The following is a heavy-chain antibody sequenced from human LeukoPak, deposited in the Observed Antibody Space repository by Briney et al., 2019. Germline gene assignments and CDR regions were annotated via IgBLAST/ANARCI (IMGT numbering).Heavy chain of an antibody. Sequence: VXGXSXXXYYWSWIRQPPGKGLEWIGEINHSGSTNYNPSLKSRVTISVDTSKNQFSLKLSSVTAADTAVYYCARKYYDFWSGPLDYWGQGTLVTVSS. CDR3: ARKYYDFWSGPLDY. D-gene: IGHD3-3*01. J-gene: IGHJ4*02. CDR2: INHSGST. V-gene: IGHV4-34*01. CDR1: GXSXXXYY.